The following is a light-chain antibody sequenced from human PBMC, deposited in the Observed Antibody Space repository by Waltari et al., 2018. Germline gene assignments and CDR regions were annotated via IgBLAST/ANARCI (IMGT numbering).Light chain of an antibody. V-gene: IGLV2-23*02. CDR1: SSDVGFYNL. CDR3: CSYAGSNTFVL. Sequence: QSALTQPASVSGSPGQSLTLSCTGTSSDVGFYNLVPWYQQHPGKAPKLIIFEVNKRPSGISNRFSASKSGNTASLTISALQAEDEADYYCCSYAGSNTFVLFGGGTTLTVL. J-gene: IGLJ2*01. CDR2: EVN.